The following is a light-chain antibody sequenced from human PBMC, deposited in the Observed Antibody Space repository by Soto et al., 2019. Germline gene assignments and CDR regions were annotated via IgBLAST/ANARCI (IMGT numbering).Light chain of an antibody. J-gene: IGKJ5*01. CDR1: QGIGSS. Sequence: DIQLTQSPSFLSASVGDRVTITCRASQGIGSSLAWYQQKPGKAPMLLIYAASTLQTGVPSRFSGSGSGSECTLAVSSLQPEDFATYYGEPLSSCPPVTCGQGTRLEIK. CDR2: AAS. CDR3: EPLSSCPPVT. V-gene: IGKV1-9*01.